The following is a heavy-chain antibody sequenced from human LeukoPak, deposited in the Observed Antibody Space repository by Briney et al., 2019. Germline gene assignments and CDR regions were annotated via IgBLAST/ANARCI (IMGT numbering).Heavy chain of an antibody. D-gene: IGHD4-17*01. V-gene: IGHV3-33*03. CDR1: GFTFSSYG. J-gene: IGHJ4*02. CDR3: AKDDGDYAKGYYFDY. Sequence: PGRSLRLSCAASGFTFSSYGMHWVRQAPGKGLEWVAVIWYDGNNKYYADSVKGRFTISRDNSKNTLYLQMNSLRTEDTAVYYCAKDDGDYAKGYYFDYWGQGTLVTVSS. CDR2: IWYDGNNK.